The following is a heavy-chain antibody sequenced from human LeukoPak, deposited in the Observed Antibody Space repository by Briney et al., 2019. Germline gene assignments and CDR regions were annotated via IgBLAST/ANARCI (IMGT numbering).Heavy chain of an antibody. V-gene: IGHV3-23*01. CDR2: ISGSGGST. CDR3: AKRPTATTTADY. CDR1: GLTFSSYA. J-gene: IGHJ4*02. Sequence: PGGSLRLSCAASGLTFSSYAMSWVRQAPGKGLEWVSAISGSGGSTYYADSVNGRFTTSRDNSKNTLYLQMNSLRAEDTAVYYCAKRPTATTTADYWGQGTLVTVSS. D-gene: IGHD4-17*01.